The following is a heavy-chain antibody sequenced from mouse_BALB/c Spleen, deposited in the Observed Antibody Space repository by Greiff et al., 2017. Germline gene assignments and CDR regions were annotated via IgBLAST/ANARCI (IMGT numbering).Heavy chain of an antibody. CDR3: ARGDDKVYFDY. Sequence: EVKLVESGGGLVQPGGSRKLSCAASGFTFSSFGMHWVRQAPEKGLEWVAYISSGSSTIYYADTVKVRFTISRDNPKNTLFLQMTSLRSEDTAMYYCARGDDKVYFDYWGQGTTLTVSS. CDR2: ISSGSSTI. J-gene: IGHJ2*01. CDR1: GFTFSSFG. V-gene: IGHV5-17*02. D-gene: IGHD2-12*01.